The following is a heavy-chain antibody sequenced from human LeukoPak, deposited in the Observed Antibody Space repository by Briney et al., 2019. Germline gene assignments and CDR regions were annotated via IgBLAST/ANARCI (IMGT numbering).Heavy chain of an antibody. CDR3: ARGILSLFGPARHLIDY. J-gene: IGHJ4*02. CDR1: GFTFSSYG. CDR2: IWYDGNNK. D-gene: IGHD6-6*01. V-gene: IGHV3-33*01. Sequence: PGGSLRLPCAASGFTFSSYGMPWVRQAPGKGLEWVAVIWYDGNNKYYADSVKGRFTISRDNSKNTLYLQMNSLRAEDTAVYYCARGILSLFGPARHLIDYWGQGTLVTVSS.